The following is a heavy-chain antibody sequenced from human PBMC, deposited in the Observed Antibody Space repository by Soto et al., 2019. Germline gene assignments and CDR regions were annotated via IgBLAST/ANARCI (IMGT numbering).Heavy chain of an antibody. Sequence: VQLVQSGAEVKKPGASVKVSCKASGYTFTNFGISWVRQAPGKGLEGMGWISAYNGNTNYAQKFQGRVTMTTDTSTSKHYMELRSQISDDTAVYYCARGWTPIDYWDQGNRVTVSS. V-gene: IGHV1-18*01. CDR3: ARGWTPIDY. CDR1: GYTFTNFG. D-gene: IGHD2-15*01. CDR2: ISAYNGNT. J-gene: IGHJ4*02.